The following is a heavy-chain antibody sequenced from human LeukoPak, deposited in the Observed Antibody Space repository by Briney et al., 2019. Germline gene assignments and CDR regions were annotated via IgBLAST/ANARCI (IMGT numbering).Heavy chain of an antibody. CDR2: IRSKAYGGTT. J-gene: IGHJ6*03. D-gene: IGHD2-2*01. Sequence: AGRSLRLSCTPSGFTFVDHAMSWVRQAPEKGLEWVGFIRSKAYGGTTEFAASVKGRFTISRDDSKSIAYLQMNSLESEDTAVYYCTRVATSSSYYYMDVWGKGTTVTVSS. V-gene: IGHV3-49*04. CDR1: GFTFVDHA. CDR3: TRVATSSSYYYMDV.